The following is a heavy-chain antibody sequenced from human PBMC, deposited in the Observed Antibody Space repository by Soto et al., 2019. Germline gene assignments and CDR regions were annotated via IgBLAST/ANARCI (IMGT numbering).Heavy chain of an antibody. CDR2: ISAYNGNT. CDR1: GYTFTSYG. Sequence: ASXKVAWKASGYTFTSYGSSWVRQAHGQGKERKGWISAYNGNTNYAQKLQGRVTISVDTSKNQFSLKLSSVTAADTAVYFCARHALVRGVINLSWFDPWGQGTLVTVSS. J-gene: IGHJ5*02. CDR3: ARHALVRGVINLSWFDP. D-gene: IGHD3-10*01. V-gene: IGHV1-18*01.